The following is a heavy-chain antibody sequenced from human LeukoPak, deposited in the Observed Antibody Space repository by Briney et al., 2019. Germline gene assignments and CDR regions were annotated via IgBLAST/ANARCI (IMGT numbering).Heavy chain of an antibody. CDR2: ISKSGTYI. CDR3: ARERYYYDSSGKIHYFDY. J-gene: IGHJ4*02. Sequence: GGSLRLSCAASGFTFRDYTMNWVRQAPGKGLEWVSAISKSGTYIKYADSVKGRFTVSRDNAKNSLFLQMNSLRVEDTAVYYCARERYYYDSSGKIHYFDYWGQGTLVTVSS. D-gene: IGHD3-22*01. CDR1: GFTFRDYT. V-gene: IGHV3-21*01.